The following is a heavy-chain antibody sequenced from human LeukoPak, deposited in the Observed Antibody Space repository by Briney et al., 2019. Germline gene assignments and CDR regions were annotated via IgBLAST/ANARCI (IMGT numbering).Heavy chain of an antibody. CDR2: IRYDGGNK. D-gene: IGHD6-19*01. J-gene: IGHJ4*02. V-gene: IGHV3-30*02. CDR3: AKLPRGYSPGAPVREGPMYSSGWYYFDY. CDR1: GFIFSSHG. Sequence: GGSLRLSCAASGFIFSSHGMHWVRQAPGKGLEWVAFIRYDGGNKYYADSVKGRFTISRDNSKNTLYLQMNSLRAEDTAVYYCAKLPRGYSPGAPVREGPMYSSGWYYFDYWGQGTLVTVSS.